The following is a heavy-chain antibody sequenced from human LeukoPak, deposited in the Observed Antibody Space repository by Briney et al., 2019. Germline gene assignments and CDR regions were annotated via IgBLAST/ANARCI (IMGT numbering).Heavy chain of an antibody. CDR2: ISYDGSNK. CDR3: ARDHGLDY. J-gene: IGHJ4*02. V-gene: IGHV3-30-3*01. CDR1: GFTFSSYA. D-gene: IGHD3/OR15-3a*01. Sequence: GSLRLSCAASGFTFSSYAMHWVRQAPGKGLEWVAVISYDGSNKYYADSVKGRFTISRDNSKNTPYLQMNSLSAEDTAVYYCARDHGLDYWGQGTLVTVSS.